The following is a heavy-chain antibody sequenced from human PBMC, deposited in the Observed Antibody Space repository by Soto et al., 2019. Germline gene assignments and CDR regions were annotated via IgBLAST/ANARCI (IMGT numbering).Heavy chain of an antibody. D-gene: IGHD3-22*01. Sequence: GGSLRLSCTASGFTFSASAMHWVRQASGKGLEWVGRIRSKAKAYATSYAASVEGRFNISRDDSKNTAYLQMSSLKTEDTALYYFICYYNDTSVFFAYGGRGFLVTVSS. CDR1: GFTFSASA. J-gene: IGHJ4*02. V-gene: IGHV3-73*01. CDR2: IRSKAKAYAT. CDR3: ICYYNDTSVFFAY.